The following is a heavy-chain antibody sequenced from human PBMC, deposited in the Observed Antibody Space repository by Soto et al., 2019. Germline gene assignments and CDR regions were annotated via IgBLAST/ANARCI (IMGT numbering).Heavy chain of an antibody. CDR3: ARVADDSGYDRQSFAP. Sequence: QVQLVESGGGVVQPGRSLRLSCAASGFTFSSYAMHWVRQAPGKGLEWVSVISYDGSNIYYVDSVRGRFTISRDNSKNTVYLQMNSLRPEDTAVYYCARVADDSGYDRQSFAPWGQGTLVIVSS. CDR2: ISYDGSNI. D-gene: IGHD5-12*01. J-gene: IGHJ5*02. V-gene: IGHV3-30-3*01. CDR1: GFTFSSYA.